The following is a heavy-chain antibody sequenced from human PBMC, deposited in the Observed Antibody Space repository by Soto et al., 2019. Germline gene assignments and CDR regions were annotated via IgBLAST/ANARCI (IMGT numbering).Heavy chain of an antibody. CDR2: ISYSGST. V-gene: IGHV4-59*01. J-gene: IGHJ4*02. D-gene: IGHD1-26*01. Sequence: SETLSLTCTFSGGSISSYYWSWIRQPPGKGLEWIGHISYSGSTNYNPSLRSRVTISLDTSKNQFSLKLSSVTAADTAVYYCARDMGVGDFDNWGQGTLVTVS. CDR1: GGSISSYY. CDR3: ARDMGVGDFDN.